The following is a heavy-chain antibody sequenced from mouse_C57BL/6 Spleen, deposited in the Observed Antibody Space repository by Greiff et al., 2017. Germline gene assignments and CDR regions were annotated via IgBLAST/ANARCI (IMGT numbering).Heavy chain of an antibody. CDR2: IDPEDGDT. V-gene: IGHV14-1*01. J-gene: IGHJ3*01. Sequence: EVQLQQSGAELVRPGASVKLSCTASGFNIKDYYMHWVKQRPEQGLEWIGRIDPEDGDTEYAPKFQGKATMTADTSSNTAYLQLSSLTSEDTAVYYCTTARLRRGGPWFAYWGQGTLVTVSA. CDR1: GFNIKDYY. CDR3: TTARLRRGGPWFAY. D-gene: IGHD2-4*01.